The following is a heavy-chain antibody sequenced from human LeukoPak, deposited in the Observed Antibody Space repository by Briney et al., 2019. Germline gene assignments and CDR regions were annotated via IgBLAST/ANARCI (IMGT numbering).Heavy chain of an antibody. Sequence: GGSLRLSCAASGFSFSSYGMHWVRQAPGKGLEWVGVIWNDGSNKDYAVSVKSRITISRDNSKNPLSLQMNSVRAEDTAVYYCARVFDEFCSSDSDHYFDYWGQGTLVTVSS. CDR2: IWNDGSNK. CDR1: GFSFSSYG. V-gene: IGHV3-33*01. CDR3: ARVFDEFCSSDSDHYFDY. J-gene: IGHJ4*02. D-gene: IGHD2-2*01.